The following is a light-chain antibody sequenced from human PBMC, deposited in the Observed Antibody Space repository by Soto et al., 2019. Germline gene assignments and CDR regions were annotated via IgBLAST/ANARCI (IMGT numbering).Light chain of an antibody. CDR3: QQYYSTPPYT. CDR2: WAS. J-gene: IGKJ2*01. CDR1: QSVLYSSNNKNY. Sequence: DLVMTQSPDSLAVSLGERATINCKSSQSVLYSSNNKNYLAWYQQKPGQPPKLLIYWASTRESGVPDLFSGSGSGTDFTITIISLQAEDVAVYYCQQYYSTPPYTFGQRTKLEIK. V-gene: IGKV4-1*01.